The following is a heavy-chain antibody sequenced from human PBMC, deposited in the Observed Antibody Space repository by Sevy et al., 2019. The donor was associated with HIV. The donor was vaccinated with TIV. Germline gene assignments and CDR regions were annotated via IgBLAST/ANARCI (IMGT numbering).Heavy chain of an antibody. D-gene: IGHD4-17*01. CDR3: ARDTLGYGGNPNLDLDL. CDR2: IKSDGSTT. V-gene: IGHV3-74*01. Sequence: GGSLRLSCAASGFSFSRYFMHWVRQAPGEGLVWVSRIKSDGSTTNYADSVEGRFIVSRDNAKKTLYLELHSLRVEDTATYYCARDTLGYGGNPNLDLDLWGQGTLVTVSS. CDR1: GFSFSRYF. J-gene: IGHJ5*02.